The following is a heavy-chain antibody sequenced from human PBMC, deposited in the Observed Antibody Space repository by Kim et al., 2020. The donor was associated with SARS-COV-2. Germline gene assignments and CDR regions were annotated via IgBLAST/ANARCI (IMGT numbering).Heavy chain of an antibody. CDR3: AKDKFSDSRAGMDV. CDR1: GFSFFSYG. Sequence: GGSLRLSCTASGFSFFSYGIHWVRQAPGKGLEWVALISYDGSNRYYADSVKGRITISIDNSRNTVYLQMNSLRTDDTAVYHCAKDKFSDSRAGMDVWGQGTTVIVSS. CDR2: ISYDGSNR. J-gene: IGHJ6*02. D-gene: IGHD1-26*01. V-gene: IGHV3-30*18.